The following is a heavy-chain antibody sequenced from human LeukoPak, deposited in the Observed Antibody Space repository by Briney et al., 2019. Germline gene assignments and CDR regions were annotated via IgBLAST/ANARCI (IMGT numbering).Heavy chain of an antibody. CDR3: AKATVGGYED. J-gene: IGHJ4*02. CDR2: VASDGST. D-gene: IGHD5-12*01. Sequence: PGGSLRLSCAASGITVSSNYMNWVRQAPGKGLEWVSVVASDGSTKYADSVKGRFAISRDNSKNTLYLQMNSLRAEDPGVYYCAKATVGGYEDWGQGTLVTVSS. V-gene: IGHV3-53*01. CDR1: GITVSSNY.